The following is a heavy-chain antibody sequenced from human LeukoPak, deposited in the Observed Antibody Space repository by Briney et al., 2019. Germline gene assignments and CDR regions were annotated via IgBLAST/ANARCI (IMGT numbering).Heavy chain of an antibody. V-gene: IGHV3-30*02. Sequence: SCKASGYTFTSYYMHWVRQAPGKGLEWVAFIRCDGSNKYYADSVKGRFTISRDNSKNTLYLQMNSLRAEDTAVYYCAKDQDSDDFWSGYYLGDYWGQGTLVTVSS. J-gene: IGHJ4*02. CDR2: IRCDGSNK. CDR1: GYTFTSYY. CDR3: AKDQDSDDFWSGYYLGDY. D-gene: IGHD3-3*01.